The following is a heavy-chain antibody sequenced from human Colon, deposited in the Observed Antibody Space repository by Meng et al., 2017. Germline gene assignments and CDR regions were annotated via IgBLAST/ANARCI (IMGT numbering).Heavy chain of an antibody. CDR1: GFTFSSYA. Sequence: GESLKISCAASGFTFSSYAMSWVRQAPGKGLEWVSAISGSGGSTYYADSVKGRFTISRDNSKNTLYLQMNSLRAEDTAVYYCARIQDCGGDCPEDYWGHGTLVTVSS. CDR2: ISGSGGST. V-gene: IGHV3-23*01. J-gene: IGHJ4*01. CDR3: ARIQDCGGDCPEDY. D-gene: IGHD2-21*02.